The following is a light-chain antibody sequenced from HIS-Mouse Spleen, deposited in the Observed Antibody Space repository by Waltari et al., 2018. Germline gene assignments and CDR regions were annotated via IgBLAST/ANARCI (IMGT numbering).Light chain of an antibody. J-gene: IGLJ2*01. V-gene: IGLV3-10*01. CDR3: YSTDSSGNHRV. CDR1: ALPKKY. CDR2: EDS. Sequence: SYELTQPPSVSVSPGQTARITCSGDALPKKYAYWYQQKPGPAPVLVIYEDSKRPSGITERFSGSSSGTMATLTISGAQVEDEADYYCYSTDSSGNHRVFGGGTKLTVL.